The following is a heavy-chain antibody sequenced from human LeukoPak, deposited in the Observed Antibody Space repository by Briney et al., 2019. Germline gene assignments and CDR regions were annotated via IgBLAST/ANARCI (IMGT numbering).Heavy chain of an antibody. D-gene: IGHD3/OR15-3a*01. J-gene: IGHJ5*02. Sequence: GGSLRLSCAASGFTFSSYSMNWVRQAPGKGLEWVSSISSSSSYIYYADSVKGRFTISRDNAKNSLYLQMNSLRAEDTAVYYCARDRAANQDWVEFDPWGQGTPVIVSS. CDR1: GFTFSSYS. V-gene: IGHV3-21*01. CDR2: ISSSSSYI. CDR3: ARDRAANQDWVEFDP.